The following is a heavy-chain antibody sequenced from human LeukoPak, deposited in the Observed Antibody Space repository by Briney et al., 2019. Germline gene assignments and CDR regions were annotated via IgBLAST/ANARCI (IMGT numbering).Heavy chain of an antibody. D-gene: IGHD6-19*01. CDR2: IYFSGGT. V-gene: IGHV4-39*01. J-gene: IGHJ4*02. CDR1: GDSISSSNCY. Sequence: PSETLSLTCTVSGDSISSSNCYWGWIRQPPGKGLEWIGSIYFSGGTYYNASLKSRVTISVDTSKNQFSLKLSSVTAADTAVYYCARRGGSGRSFDYWGQGTLVTVSS. CDR3: ARRGGSGRSFDY.